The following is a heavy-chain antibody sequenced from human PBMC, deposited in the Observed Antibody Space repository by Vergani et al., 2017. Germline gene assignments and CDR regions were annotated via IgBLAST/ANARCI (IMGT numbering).Heavy chain of an antibody. D-gene: IGHD3/OR15-3a*01. CDR2: INHSGST. V-gene: IGHV4-34*01. CDR1: GGSFSGYY. CDR3: ARHGGLGADFDY. J-gene: IGHJ4*02. Sequence: QVQLQQWGAGLLKPSETLSLTCAVYGGSFSGYYWSWIRQPPGKGLEWIGEINHSGSTNNNPSLKSRVTISGDTSKNQFSLKLSPVTAADTAVYYCARHGGLGADFDYWGQGTLVTVSS.